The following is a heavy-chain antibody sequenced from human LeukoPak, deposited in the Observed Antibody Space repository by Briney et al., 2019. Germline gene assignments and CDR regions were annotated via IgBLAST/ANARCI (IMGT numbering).Heavy chain of an antibody. CDR3: TRQDGSGGSCSYVDY. V-gene: IGHV3-73*01. CDR2: IRSKPSSYTT. D-gene: IGHD2-15*01. Sequence: PGGSLRLSCAASRFDFSGFYMHWVRQASGRGLEWVGLIRSKPSSYTTVYAASVKGRFTISRDDSKNTAYLQMNSLKAEDTTVYYCTRQDGSGGSCSYVDYWGQGTLVTVSS. J-gene: IGHJ4*02. CDR1: RFDFSGFY.